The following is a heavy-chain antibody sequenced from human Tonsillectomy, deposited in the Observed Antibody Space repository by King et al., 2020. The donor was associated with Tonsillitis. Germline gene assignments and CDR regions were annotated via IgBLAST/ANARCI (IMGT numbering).Heavy chain of an antibody. V-gene: IGHV1-69*04. CDR3: ARVYCSSTSCDNWFDP. J-gene: IGHJ5*02. CDR2: IIPILGIA. CDR1: GGTFSSYA. D-gene: IGHD2-2*01. Sequence: QLVQSEAEVKKPGSSVKVSCKASGGTFSSYAISWVRQAPGQGLEWVGRIIPILGIANYAQKFQGRVTITADKSTSTAYMELSSLRSEDTAVYYCARVYCSSTSCDNWFDPWGQGTLVTVSS.